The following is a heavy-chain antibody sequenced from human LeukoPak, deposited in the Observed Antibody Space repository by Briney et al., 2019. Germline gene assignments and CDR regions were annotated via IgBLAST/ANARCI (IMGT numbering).Heavy chain of an antibody. CDR2: IYYSGST. Sequence: SEALSLTCTVSGGSISSYYWSWIRQPPGKGLEWIGYIYYSGSTNYNPSLKSRVTISVDTSKNQFSLKLSSVTAADTAVYYCARGRGSYLYWGQGTLVTVSS. CDR1: GGSISSYY. J-gene: IGHJ4*02. V-gene: IGHV4-59*01. CDR3: ARGRGSYLY. D-gene: IGHD1-26*01.